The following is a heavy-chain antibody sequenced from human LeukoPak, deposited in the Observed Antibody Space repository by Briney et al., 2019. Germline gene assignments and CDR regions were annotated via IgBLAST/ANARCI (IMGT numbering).Heavy chain of an antibody. Sequence: GGSLRLTCAASGFTFSSYGMNWVRQAPGKGLEWVSYISSSGSKIYYADSVKGRFTLSRDKAKNSLYLQMNSLRAEDTAVYYCASQLGDASDIWGQGTMVTVSS. CDR2: ISSSGSKI. J-gene: IGHJ3*02. CDR1: GFTFSSYG. V-gene: IGHV3-21*01. D-gene: IGHD6-13*01. CDR3: ASQLGDASDI.